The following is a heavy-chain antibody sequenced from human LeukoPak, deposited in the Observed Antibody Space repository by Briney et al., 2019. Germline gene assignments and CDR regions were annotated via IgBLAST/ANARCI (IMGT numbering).Heavy chain of an antibody. CDR1: GGSISSYY. CDR3: ARGPGSSSYYYYGMDV. Sequence: MPSETLSLTCTVSGGSISSYYWSWIRQPPGKGLEWIGYIYYSGSTNYNPPLKSRVTISVDTSKNQFSLKLSSVTAADTAVYYCARGPGSSSYYYYGMDVWGQGTTVTVSS. CDR2: IYYSGST. D-gene: IGHD6-6*01. V-gene: IGHV4-59*01. J-gene: IGHJ6*02.